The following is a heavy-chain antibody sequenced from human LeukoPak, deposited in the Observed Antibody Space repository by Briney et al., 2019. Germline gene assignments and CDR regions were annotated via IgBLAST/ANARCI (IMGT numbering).Heavy chain of an antibody. CDR3: ARVGSRFWSGYYDY. V-gene: IGHV4-59*01. Sequence: SETLSLTCTVSGGSISSYYWSWIRQPPGKGLEWIGYIYYSGSTNYNPSLKSRVTISVDTSKNQFSLKLGSVTAADTAVYYCARVGSRFWSGYYDYWGQGTLVTVSS. CDR2: IYYSGST. J-gene: IGHJ4*02. D-gene: IGHD3-3*01. CDR1: GGSISSYY.